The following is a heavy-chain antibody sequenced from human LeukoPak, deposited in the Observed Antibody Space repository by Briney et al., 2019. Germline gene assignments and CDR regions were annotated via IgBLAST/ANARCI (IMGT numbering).Heavy chain of an antibody. V-gene: IGHV4-59*12. J-gene: IGHJ6*03. CDR2: SSYNGNT. CDR3: AREGPPNYYYYMDV. Sequence: SETLSLTCTVSGASFTNYYWSWIRQPPGQGLEWIGFSSYNGNTNYNPSLKSRVTISVDTSKNQFSLNLTSVTAADTATYYCAREGPPNYYYYMDVWGTGTTVTISS. CDR1: GASFTNYY.